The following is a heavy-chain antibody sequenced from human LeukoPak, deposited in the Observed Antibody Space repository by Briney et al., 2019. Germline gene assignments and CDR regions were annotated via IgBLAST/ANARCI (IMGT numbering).Heavy chain of an antibody. CDR3: AKDPTDFDSSGQTYFDY. CDR2: ISGSGGST. Sequence: GGSLRLSCAASGFTFSSYAMSWVRQAPGKGLEWVSAISGSGGSTYYADSVKGRFTISRDNSKNTLYLQMNSLKAEDTAIYYCAKDPTDFDSSGQTYFDYWGQGTLVTVSS. D-gene: IGHD3-22*01. CDR1: GFTFSSYA. V-gene: IGHV3-23*01. J-gene: IGHJ4*02.